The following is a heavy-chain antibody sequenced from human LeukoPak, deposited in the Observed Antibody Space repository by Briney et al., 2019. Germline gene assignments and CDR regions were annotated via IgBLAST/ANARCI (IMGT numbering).Heavy chain of an antibody. CDR1: GFTFSSYT. D-gene: IGHD4-17*01. CDR2: ITSSSSYI. V-gene: IGHV3-21*04. Sequence: GGSLRLSCAASGFTFSSYTMNWVRQAPGKGLEWVSSITSSSSYIYYADSVKGRFTISRDNAKNSLYLQMNSLRAEDTAVYYCAKDPIYSVTTSPVYWGQGTLVTVSS. J-gene: IGHJ4*02. CDR3: AKDPIYSVTTSPVY.